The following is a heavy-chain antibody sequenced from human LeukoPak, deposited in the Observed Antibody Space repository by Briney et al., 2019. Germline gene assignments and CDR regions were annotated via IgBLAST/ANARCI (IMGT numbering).Heavy chain of an antibody. V-gene: IGHV3-7*01. Sequence: TGGSLRLSCAASGFTFSIYWVTWVRQALGKGLECVAIINQDGSEKYYVDSVKGRFTISRDNAKDSLYLQMSSLRVDDTAVYFCARDPVGGAFDFWGQGTMVTVSS. CDR1: GFTFSIYW. CDR2: INQDGSEK. D-gene: IGHD3-16*01. J-gene: IGHJ3*01. CDR3: ARDPVGGAFDF.